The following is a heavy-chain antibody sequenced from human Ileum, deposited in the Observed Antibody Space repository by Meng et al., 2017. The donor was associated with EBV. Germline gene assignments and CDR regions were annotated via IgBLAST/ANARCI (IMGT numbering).Heavy chain of an antibody. Sequence: QGQLREPGPGLVKPSGTLSLTCAVSGDSVSGSDWWSWVRQPPGKGLEWIGEVYHDGATNYHPSLKSRVTISLDKSKNEVNLHLNSLTAADTAVYFCARSSPIVRGLDYWGQGTLVTVSS. CDR1: GDSVSGSDW. D-gene: IGHD3-10*01. J-gene: IGHJ4*02. CDR3: ARSSPIVRGLDY. CDR2: VYHDGAT. V-gene: IGHV4-4*02.